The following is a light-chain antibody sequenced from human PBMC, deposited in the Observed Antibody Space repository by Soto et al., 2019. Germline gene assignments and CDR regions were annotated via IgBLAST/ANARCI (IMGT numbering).Light chain of an antibody. J-gene: IGKJ2*01. Sequence: EILMTQSPATLSVSPGERATLSCRAGQRVSPNVAWYQQRPGQAPRLLIYGASTRATGIPGRFSGSGSGTEFTLTISSLESEDFAVYYCQQYINWPVYTFGPGTKLEIK. CDR2: GAS. CDR1: QRVSPN. CDR3: QQYINWPVYT. V-gene: IGKV3-15*01.